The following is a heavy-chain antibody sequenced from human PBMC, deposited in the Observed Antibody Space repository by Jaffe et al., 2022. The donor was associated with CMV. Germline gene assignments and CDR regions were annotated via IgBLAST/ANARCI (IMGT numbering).Heavy chain of an antibody. J-gene: IGHJ1*01. CDR1: GGTFSSYA. CDR2: IIPIFGTA. D-gene: IGHD6-13*01. V-gene: IGHV1-69*01. Sequence: QVQLVQSGAEVKKPGSSVKVSCKASGGTFSSYAISWVRQAPGQGLEWMGGIIPIFGTANYAQKFQGRVTITADESTSTAYMELSSLRSEDTAVYYCALTLRNFYSSSWYEYFQHWGQGTLVTVSS. CDR3: ALTLRNFYSSSWYEYFQH.